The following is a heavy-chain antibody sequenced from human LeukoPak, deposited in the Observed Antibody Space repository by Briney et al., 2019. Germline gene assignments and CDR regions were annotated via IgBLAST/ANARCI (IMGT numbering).Heavy chain of an antibody. CDR3: AKDKTTVTL. CDR2: ISASGGST. J-gene: IGHJ4*02. Sequence: RGSLRLSCAASGFTFSSYAMSWVRQAPGKGLEWVSAISASGGSTNYADSVKGRFTISRDTSKDTLYLQMNSLRAEDTAVYYCAKDKTTVTLWGQGTLVTVSS. CDR1: GFTFSSYA. D-gene: IGHD4-11*01. V-gene: IGHV3-23*01.